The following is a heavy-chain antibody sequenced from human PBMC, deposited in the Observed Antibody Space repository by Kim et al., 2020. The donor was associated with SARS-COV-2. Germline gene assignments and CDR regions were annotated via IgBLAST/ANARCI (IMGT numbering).Heavy chain of an antibody. CDR2: TI. D-gene: IGHD1-26*01. V-gene: IGHV3-48*02. CDR3: ANSGPYYFDY. Sequence: TIYYADSVKGRFTISRDNAKNSLYLQMNSLRDEDMAVYYCANSGPYYFDYWGQGTLVTVSS. J-gene: IGHJ4*02.